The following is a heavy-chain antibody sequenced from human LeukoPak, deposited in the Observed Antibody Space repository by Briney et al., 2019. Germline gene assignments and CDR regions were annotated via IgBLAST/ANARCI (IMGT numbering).Heavy chain of an antibody. Sequence: GGSLRLSCAASGFTVSSNYMSWVRQAPGKGLEWVSVIYSGGSTYYADSVKGRFTISRHNSKNTLYLQMNSLRAEDTAVYYCARMGYQLPDNWFDPWGQGTLVTVSS. V-gene: IGHV3-53*04. D-gene: IGHD2-2*01. CDR3: ARMGYQLPDNWFDP. CDR2: IYSGGST. CDR1: GFTVSSNY. J-gene: IGHJ5*02.